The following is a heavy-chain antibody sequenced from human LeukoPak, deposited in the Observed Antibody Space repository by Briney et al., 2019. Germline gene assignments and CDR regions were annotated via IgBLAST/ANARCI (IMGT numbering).Heavy chain of an antibody. J-gene: IGHJ2*01. Sequence: ASVKVSCKASGYTFTSYYMHWVRQAPGQGLEWMGVINPSGGSTSYAQKFQGRVTMTRDTSTSTVYMELSSLRSEDTAVYYCATGLGNWYFDLWGRGTLVTVSS. V-gene: IGHV1-46*03. CDR2: INPSGGST. CDR1: GYTFTSYY. CDR3: ATGLGNWYFDL. D-gene: IGHD1-14*01.